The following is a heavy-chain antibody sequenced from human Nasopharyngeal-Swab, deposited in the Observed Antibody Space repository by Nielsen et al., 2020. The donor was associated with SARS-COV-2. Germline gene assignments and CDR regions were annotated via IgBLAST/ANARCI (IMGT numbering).Heavy chain of an antibody. V-gene: IGHV4-34*01. D-gene: IGHD3-22*01. J-gene: IGHJ4*02. Sequence: SKTLSLTCDVYGGSFSGYYWSWIRQPPGKGLEWIGEINHSGTTSYNPSLKSRVTISSDTSKNQFSLKLSSVTAADTAVYYCARGHRSISMIVVVIATAHFYFDSWGRGTLVTVTS. CDR1: GGSFSGYY. CDR3: ARGHRSISMIVVVIATAHFYFDS. CDR2: INHSGTT.